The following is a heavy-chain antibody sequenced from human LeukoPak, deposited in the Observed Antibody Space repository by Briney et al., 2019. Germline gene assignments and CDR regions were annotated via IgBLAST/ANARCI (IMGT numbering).Heavy chain of an antibody. CDR3: ARVRAYNWNDRGWFDP. J-gene: IGHJ5*02. CDR2: INPKSGGT. V-gene: IGHV1-2*02. D-gene: IGHD1-20*01. Sequence: ASVKVSCKASGYTFTAYYMHWVRQAPGQGLEWMGWINPKSGGTNYPQKFQGRVTMTRDTSISTAYLELSSLRSDDTAVYYCARVRAYNWNDRGWFDPWGQGTLVTVSS. CDR1: GYTFTAYY.